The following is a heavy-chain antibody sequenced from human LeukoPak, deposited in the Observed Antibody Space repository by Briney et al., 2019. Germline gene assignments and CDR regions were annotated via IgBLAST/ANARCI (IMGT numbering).Heavy chain of an antibody. V-gene: IGHV3-21*01. J-gene: IGHJ3*02. CDR2: ISSSSSYI. Sequence: GGSLRLSCAASGFTFSSYSMNWVRQAPGKGLEWDSSISSSSSYIYYADSVKGRFTISRDNAKNSLYLQMNSLRAEDTAVYYCTTARALDAFDIWGQGTMVTVSS. CDR1: GFTFSSYS. CDR3: TTARALDAFDI.